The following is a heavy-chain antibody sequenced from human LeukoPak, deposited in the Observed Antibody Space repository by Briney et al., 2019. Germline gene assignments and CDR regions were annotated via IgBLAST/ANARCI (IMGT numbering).Heavy chain of an antibody. D-gene: IGHD3-22*01. CDR1: GFTFSSFG. CDR2: ISYDGSNK. J-gene: IGHJ4*02. CDR3: ARKNYYYDSSGLDY. Sequence: GGSLRLSCAASGFTFSSFGMHWVRQAPGKGLEWVAVISYDGSNKYYADSVKGRFTISRDNSKNTLYLQMNSLRAEDTAVYYCARKNYYYDSSGLDYWGQGTLVTVSS. V-gene: IGHV3-30*03.